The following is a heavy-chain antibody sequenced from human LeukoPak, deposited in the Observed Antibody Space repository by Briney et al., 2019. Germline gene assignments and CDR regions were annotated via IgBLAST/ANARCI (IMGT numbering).Heavy chain of an antibody. D-gene: IGHD1-26*01. J-gene: IGHJ4*02. CDR3: ARAYSGSYYD. CDR1: GFTFSNSW. V-gene: IGHV3-7*01. CDR2: IEEDGSHK. Sequence: GGSLRLSCAAPGFTFSNSWMSWVRQAPGKGLEWVANIEEDGSHKYYVDSVKGRFTFSRDNAKNSLYLQMSSLRAEDTAVYYCARAYSGSYYDWGQGTLVTVSS.